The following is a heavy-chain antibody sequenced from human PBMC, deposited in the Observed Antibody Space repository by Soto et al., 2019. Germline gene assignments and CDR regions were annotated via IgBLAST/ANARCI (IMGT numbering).Heavy chain of an antibody. J-gene: IGHJ6*02. D-gene: IGHD6-19*01. V-gene: IGHV4-59*02. CDR3: ARHGSGWYPVYYYNCMDV. CDR1: GDSVTSHY. CDR2: MHYTGFS. Sequence: SETLSLTCSFSGDSVTSHYLTWIRQSPEKGLEWIGYMHYTGFSHYNPSLKSRLTISVDRSENQFTLQLSSVTVADTAVYYCARHGSGWYPVYYYNCMDVWGQGTTVTVSS.